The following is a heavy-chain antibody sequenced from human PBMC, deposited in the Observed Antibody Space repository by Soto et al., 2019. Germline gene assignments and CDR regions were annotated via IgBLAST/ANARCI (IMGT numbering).Heavy chain of an antibody. J-gene: IGHJ4*02. CDR2: IYPSDSDT. V-gene: IGHV5-51*01. CDR1: GYNFAGYW. D-gene: IGHD3-3*01. Sequence: GESLKISCKGSGYNFAGYWIAWVRQMPGKGLELMGIIYPSDSDTRYRPSFQGQVTISADKSISSAYLQWSSLRASDTAMYYCARGGVSTRTFDFWGQGTLVTVSS. CDR3: ARGGVSTRTFDF.